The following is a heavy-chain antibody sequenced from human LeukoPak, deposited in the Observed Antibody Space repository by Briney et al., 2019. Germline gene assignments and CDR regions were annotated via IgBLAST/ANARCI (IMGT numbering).Heavy chain of an antibody. J-gene: IGHJ4*02. CDR1: GFTFSNYG. D-gene: IGHD6-13*01. Sequence: RTGGSLRLSCAASGFTFSNYGMSWVRQAPGKGLEWVSAISGSGGSTYYADSVKGQFTISRDNSKNTLYLQMNSLRAEDTAVYYCAKGLVAAAGEIRPFDYWGQGTLVTVSS. CDR2: ISGSGGST. CDR3: AKGLVAAAGEIRPFDY. V-gene: IGHV3-23*01.